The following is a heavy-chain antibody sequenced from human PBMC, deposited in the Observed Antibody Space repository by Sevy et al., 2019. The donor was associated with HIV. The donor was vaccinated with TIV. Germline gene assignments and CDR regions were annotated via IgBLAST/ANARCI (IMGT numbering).Heavy chain of an antibody. D-gene: IGHD3-10*01. CDR1: EFNFSTYA. V-gene: IGHV3-30*18. Sequence: GGSLRLSCAASEFNFSTYAMHWVRQAPGKGLEWVAVISYDGTNKYYADSVKGRFTISRDNSRNVLYLQLNSLRTDDTAVFYCAKDQTQDFGDRLDPWGQGTLVTVSS. CDR3: AKDQTQDFGDRLDP. J-gene: IGHJ5*02. CDR2: ISYDGTNK.